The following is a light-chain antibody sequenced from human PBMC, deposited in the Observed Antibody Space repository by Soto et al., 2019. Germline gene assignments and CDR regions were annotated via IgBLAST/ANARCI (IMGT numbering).Light chain of an antibody. CDR2: GAS. CDR1: QSVSDN. J-gene: IGKJ2*01. CDR3: QQYYTTPPT. V-gene: IGKV3-15*01. Sequence: EIVMTQSPATLSVSPGERATLSCRAGQSVSDNLAWYQQRPGQAPRLLFYGASTRATGVPVRFSASGSGTEFTLTISSLQSEDFAVYYCQQYYTTPPTFGQGTELGIK.